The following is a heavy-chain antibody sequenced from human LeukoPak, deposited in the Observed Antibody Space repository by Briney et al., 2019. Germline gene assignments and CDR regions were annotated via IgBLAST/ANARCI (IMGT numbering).Heavy chain of an antibody. D-gene: IGHD6-13*01. J-gene: IGHJ6*02. CDR2: INPNSGGT. Sequence: GASVKVSCTASGYTFTGYYMHWVRQAPGQGLEWMGWINPNSGGTNYAQKFQGRVTMTRDTSISTAYMELSRLRSDDTAVYYCATFGYSSSWYDYYYGMDVWGQGTTVTVSS. CDR1: GYTFTGYY. V-gene: IGHV1-2*02. CDR3: ATFGYSSSWYDYYYGMDV.